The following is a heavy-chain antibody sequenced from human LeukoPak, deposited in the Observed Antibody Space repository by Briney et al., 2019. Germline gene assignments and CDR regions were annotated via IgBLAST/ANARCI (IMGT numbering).Heavy chain of an antibody. CDR1: GFTFSDYY. CDR2: ISSSGSTI. D-gene: IGHD6-19*01. CDR3: ARVLRSGRPDAFDI. Sequence: PGGSLRLSCAASGFTFSDYYMSWIRQAPGKGLEWVSYISSSGSTIYYADSVKGRFTISRDNARNSLYLQMNSLRAEDTAVYYCARVLRSGRPDAFDIWGQGTMVTVSS. J-gene: IGHJ3*02. V-gene: IGHV3-11*04.